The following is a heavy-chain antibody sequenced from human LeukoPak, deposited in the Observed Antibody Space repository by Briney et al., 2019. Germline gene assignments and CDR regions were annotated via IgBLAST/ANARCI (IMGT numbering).Heavy chain of an antibody. V-gene: IGHV1-18*04. CDR2: ISAYNGNT. CDR1: GYTFTSYG. Sequence: EASVKVSCKASGYTFTSYGISWVRQAPGQGLEWMGWISAYNGNTNYAQKLQGRVTMTTDTSTSTAYMELRSLRSDDTAVYYCARDPYGSGSSYYYYGMDVWGKETTVTVSS. D-gene: IGHD3-10*01. J-gene: IGHJ6*04. CDR3: ARDPYGSGSSYYYYGMDV.